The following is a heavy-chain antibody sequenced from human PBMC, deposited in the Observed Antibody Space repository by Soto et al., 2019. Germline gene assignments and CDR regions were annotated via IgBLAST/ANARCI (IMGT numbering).Heavy chain of an antibody. CDR2: ISSSSSYI. Sequence: EVQLVESGGGLVKPGGSLRLSCAASGFTFSSYSMNWVRQAPGKGLEWVSSISSSSSYIYYADSVKGRFTISRDNAKNSLYLQMNSLRAEDTAVYYCARANRNNGVWGWFDPWGQGTLVTVSS. D-gene: IGHD2-8*01. J-gene: IGHJ5*02. CDR3: ARANRNNGVWGWFDP. CDR1: GFTFSSYS. V-gene: IGHV3-21*01.